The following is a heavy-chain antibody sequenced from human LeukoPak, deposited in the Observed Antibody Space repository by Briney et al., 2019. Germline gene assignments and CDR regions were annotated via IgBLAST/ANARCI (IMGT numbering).Heavy chain of an antibody. J-gene: IGHJ4*02. CDR3: ARGFPLIDFYDYGEDY. D-gene: IGHD4-17*01. CDR2: INPNSGGS. CDR1: GYTFTGYY. Sequence: ASVKVSCKASGYTFTGYYMHWVRQAPGQGLEWMGWINPNSGGSNYAQKFQGWVTMTRDTSISTAYMELSRLRSDDTAVYYCARGFPLIDFYDYGEDYWGQGTLVTVSS. V-gene: IGHV1-2*04.